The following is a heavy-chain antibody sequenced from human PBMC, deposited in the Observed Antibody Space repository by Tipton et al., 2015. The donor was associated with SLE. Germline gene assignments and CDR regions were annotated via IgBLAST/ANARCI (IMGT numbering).Heavy chain of an antibody. CDR2: IYPDGTT. V-gene: IGHV4-38-2*02. J-gene: IGHJ4*02. D-gene: IGHD6-6*01. CDR3: ARGPGTSSSH. Sequence: TLSLTCTVSGGSISGYYWSWIRQPPGKGLEWIGSIYPDGTTYYNPSLKSRVTISVDTSKNQFSLRLTSVTAPDTAVFYCARGPGTSSSHWGQGTLVTVSS. CDR1: GGSISGYY.